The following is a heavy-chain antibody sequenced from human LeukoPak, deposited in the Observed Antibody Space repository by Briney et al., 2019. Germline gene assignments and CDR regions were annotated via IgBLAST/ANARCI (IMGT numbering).Heavy chain of an antibody. D-gene: IGHD2-2*02. CDR3: ARARIVVVPAAISYFDH. CDR1: GGSFSGYY. CDR2: INHSGST. Sequence: PSETLSLTCAVYGGSFSGYYWSWIRQPPGKGLEWIGEINHSGSTNYNPSLKSRVTISVDTSKNQFSLKLSSVTAADTAVYYCARARIVVVPAAISYFDHWGQGTLVTVSS. V-gene: IGHV4-34*01. J-gene: IGHJ4*02.